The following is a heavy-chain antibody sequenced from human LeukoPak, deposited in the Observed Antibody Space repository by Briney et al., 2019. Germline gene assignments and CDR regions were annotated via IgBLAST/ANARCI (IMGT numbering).Heavy chain of an antibody. CDR2: IIPILGIA. CDR3: ARGSSWYVPYYFDY. V-gene: IGHV1-69*04. D-gene: IGHD6-13*01. J-gene: IGHJ4*02. CDR1: GGTFSSYA. Sequence: GASVKVSCKASGGTFSSYAISWVRQAPGQGLEWMGRIIPILGIANYAQKFQGRVTITADKSTSTAYMELSSLRSEDTAVYYCARGSSWYVPYYFDYWAREPWSPSPQ.